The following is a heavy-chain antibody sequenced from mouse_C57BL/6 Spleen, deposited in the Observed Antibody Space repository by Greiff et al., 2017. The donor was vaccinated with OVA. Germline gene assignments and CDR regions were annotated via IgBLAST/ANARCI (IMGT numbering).Heavy chain of an antibody. CDR3: VRFNWDDAMDY. CDR2: IRSKSNNYAT. J-gene: IGHJ4*01. D-gene: IGHD4-1*01. CDR1: GFSFNTYA. Sequence: EVQLQESGGGLVQPKGSLKLSCAASGFSFNTYAMNWVRQAPGKGLEWVARIRSKSNNYATYYADSVKDRFTISRDDSESMLYLQMNNLKTEDTAMYYCVRFNWDDAMDYWGQGTSVTVSS. V-gene: IGHV10-1*01.